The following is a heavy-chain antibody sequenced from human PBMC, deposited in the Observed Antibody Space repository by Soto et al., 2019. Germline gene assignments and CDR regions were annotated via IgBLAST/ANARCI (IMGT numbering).Heavy chain of an antibody. Sequence: GGSLRLSCAASGFTVSSNYMSWVRQAPGKGLEWVSVIYSGGSTYYADSVKGRFTISRDNSKNTLYLQMNSLRAEDTAVYYCARAVTYPRDGYYFDYWGQGTLVTVSS. CDR2: IYSGGST. J-gene: IGHJ4*02. CDR1: GFTVSSNY. D-gene: IGHD2-21*02. CDR3: ARAVTYPRDGYYFDY. V-gene: IGHV3-53*01.